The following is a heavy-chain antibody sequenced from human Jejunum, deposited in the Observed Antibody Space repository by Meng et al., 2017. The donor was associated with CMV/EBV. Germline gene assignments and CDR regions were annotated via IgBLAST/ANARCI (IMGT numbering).Heavy chain of an antibody. CDR1: GYTFTNYG. CDR3: ARGRRNEPLFDY. Sequence: AQWVQAGGEGKKPGASVKVSCKASGYTFTNYGITWVRQAPGQGLGWMGWISAYNGNTNYAQTLQGRVTMTTDTSTSTAYMELRSLRSDDTAVYYCARGRRNEPLFDYWGQGTLVTVSS. D-gene: IGHD1-14*01. V-gene: IGHV1-18*01. CDR2: ISAYNGNT. J-gene: IGHJ4*02.